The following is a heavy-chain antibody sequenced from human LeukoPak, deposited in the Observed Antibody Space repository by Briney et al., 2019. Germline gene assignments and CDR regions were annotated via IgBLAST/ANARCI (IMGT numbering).Heavy chain of an antibody. Sequence: SGGFLRLSCAASGFTFSSYWMSWVRQAPGKGLEWVANIKQDGSEKYYVDSVKGRFTISRDNAKNSLYLQMNSLRAEDTAVYYCARERAVAGNLGYFDYWGQGTLVTVSS. CDR3: ARERAVAGNLGYFDY. V-gene: IGHV3-7*01. CDR1: GFTFSSYW. J-gene: IGHJ4*02. D-gene: IGHD6-19*01. CDR2: IKQDGSEK.